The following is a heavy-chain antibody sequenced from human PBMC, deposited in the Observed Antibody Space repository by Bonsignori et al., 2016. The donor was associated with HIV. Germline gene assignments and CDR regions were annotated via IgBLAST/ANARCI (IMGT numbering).Heavy chain of an antibody. D-gene: IGHD3-3*01. CDR3: AREFSPPHYYYYYIDV. CDR2: IYYTGST. Sequence: WIRQPPGKGLEWIGYIYYTGSTYYNPSLKSRITISVDTSKNQFSLMLSSVTAADTAVYYCAREFSPPHYYYYYIDVWGKGTTVTVSS. J-gene: IGHJ6*03. V-gene: IGHV4-30-4*01.